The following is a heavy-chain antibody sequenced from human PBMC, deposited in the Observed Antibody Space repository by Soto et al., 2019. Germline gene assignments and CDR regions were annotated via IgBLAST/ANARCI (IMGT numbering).Heavy chain of an antibody. CDR3: ARSGGLDRDFTY. Sequence: QVQLVQSGAEVKKPGSSVKVSCKASGGTFSSDSFSWVRQAPGQGLEWMGGIIPMFDTPIYAQKFQDRVTITADESTSTAYMHLSSLRSGDTAVYYCARSGGLDRDFTYWRQGSLVTVSS. CDR2: IIPMFDTP. CDR1: GGTFSSDS. V-gene: IGHV1-69*12. J-gene: IGHJ4*02. D-gene: IGHD1-26*01.